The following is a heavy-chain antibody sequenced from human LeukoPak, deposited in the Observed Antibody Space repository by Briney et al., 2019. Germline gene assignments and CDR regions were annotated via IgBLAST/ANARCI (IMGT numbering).Heavy chain of an antibody. J-gene: IGHJ4*02. CDR3: ARGRGYSSSWYYFDY. CDR1: GGSFSGYY. D-gene: IGHD6-13*01. CDR2: INHSGST. V-gene: IGHV4-34*01. Sequence: SETLSLTCAVYGGSFSGYYWSWIRQPPGKGLEWIGEINHSGSTNYNPSLKSRVTISVDTSKNQFSLKLSSVTAADTAVYYCARGRGYSSSWYYFDYWGQGTLATVSS.